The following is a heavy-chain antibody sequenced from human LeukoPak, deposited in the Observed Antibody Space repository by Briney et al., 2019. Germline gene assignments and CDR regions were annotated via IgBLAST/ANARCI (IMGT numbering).Heavy chain of an antibody. J-gene: IGHJ4*02. CDR1: GFTVSSNY. CDR2: IYSGGST. V-gene: IGHV3-53*01. D-gene: IGHD6-13*01. CDR3: ARDLYHTSSWYSPLDY. Sequence: GGSLRLSCAASGFTVSSNYMSWVRQAPGKGLEWVSVIYSGGSTYYADSVKGRFTISRDNSKNTLYLQMNSLRAEDTAVYYCARDLYHTSSWYSPLDYWGQGTLVTVSS.